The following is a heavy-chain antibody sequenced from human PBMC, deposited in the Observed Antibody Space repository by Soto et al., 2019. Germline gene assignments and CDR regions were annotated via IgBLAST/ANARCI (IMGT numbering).Heavy chain of an antibody. J-gene: IGHJ3*02. Sequence: QVQLVESGGGVVQPGRSLRLSCVGSGFVFSDFGMNWVRQAPGKGLEWVAVISFDGKKKYYADSVKGRFSISRDNSKNTVSLQINSLGAEDTAVYYCAKNHRMIVAVIDAFDNWGQGTMVTVSS. CDR2: ISFDGKKK. D-gene: IGHD3-22*01. CDR1: GFVFSDFG. CDR3: AKNHRMIVAVIDAFDN. V-gene: IGHV3-30*18.